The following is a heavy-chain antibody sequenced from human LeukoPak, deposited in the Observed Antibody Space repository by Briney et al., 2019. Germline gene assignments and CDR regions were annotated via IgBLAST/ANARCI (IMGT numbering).Heavy chain of an antibody. CDR1: GFTFSTYN. J-gene: IGHJ4*02. CDR2: IKSKTDGGTT. CDR3: TTDLDIVVVPAAIGSGY. V-gene: IGHV3-15*01. Sequence: GGSLRLSCAASGFTFSTYNMNWVRQAPGKGLEWVGRIKSKTDGGTTGYAAPVKGRFTISRDDSKNTLYLQMNSLKTEDTAVYYCTTDLDIVVVPAAIGSGYWGQGTLVTVSS. D-gene: IGHD2-2*03.